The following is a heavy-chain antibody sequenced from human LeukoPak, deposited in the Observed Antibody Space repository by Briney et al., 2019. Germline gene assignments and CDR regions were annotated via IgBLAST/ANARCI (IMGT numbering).Heavy chain of an antibody. CDR1: GFTFSSYS. CDR2: IYGGGST. V-gene: IGHV3-66*02. D-gene: IGHD4-17*01. Sequence: GGSLRLSCAASGFTFSSYSMNWVRQAPGKGLEWVSIIYGGGSTYYADSVKGRFIISRDNSKNTLYLQMNSLRAEDTAVYYCGRPLYGDEIDYWGQGTLVTVYS. CDR3: GRPLYGDEIDY. J-gene: IGHJ4*02.